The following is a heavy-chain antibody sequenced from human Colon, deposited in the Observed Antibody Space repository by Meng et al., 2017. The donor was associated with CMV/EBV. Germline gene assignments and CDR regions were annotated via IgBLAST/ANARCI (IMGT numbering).Heavy chain of an antibody. Sequence: GESLKVSCAASGFSVSLNHMNWVRQAPGKGLEWVSVIYTDGTTYYADSVKGRFTASRDKSENTVYLQMDSLRAEDTAVYYCARDQLRASGQVGTRYDYYGMDVWGQGTTVTVSS. V-gene: IGHV3-66*01. CDR3: ARDQLRASGQVGTRYDYYGMDV. J-gene: IGHJ6*02. CDR2: IYTDGTT. D-gene: IGHD2-2*01. CDR1: GFSVSLNH.